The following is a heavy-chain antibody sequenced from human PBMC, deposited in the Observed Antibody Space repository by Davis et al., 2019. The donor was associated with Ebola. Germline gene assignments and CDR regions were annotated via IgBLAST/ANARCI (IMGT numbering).Heavy chain of an antibody. V-gene: IGHV3-30-3*01. CDR1: GFTFSSYA. CDR3: ARVVGSGSYYYYYGMDV. Sequence: GESLKISCAASGFTFSSYAMHWVRQAPGKGLEWVAVISYDGSNKYYADSVKGRFTISRDNSKNTLYLQMNSLRSEDTAVYYCARVVGSGSYYYYYGMDVWSQGTTVTVSS. J-gene: IGHJ6*02. CDR2: ISYDGSNK. D-gene: IGHD3-10*01.